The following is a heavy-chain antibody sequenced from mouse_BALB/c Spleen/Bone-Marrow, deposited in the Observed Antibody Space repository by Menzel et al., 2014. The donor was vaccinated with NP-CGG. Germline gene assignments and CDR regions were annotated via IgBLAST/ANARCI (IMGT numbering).Heavy chain of an antibody. J-gene: IGHJ4*01. V-gene: IGHV1-80*01. CDR2: IYPGDGDT. Sequence: QVQLKESGAELVRPGSSVKISCKASGYAFSSYWMNWVKPRPGQGLEWIGQIYPGDGDTNYNGNFKDKATLTVDRSSSTAFMQLSSLTSEDSAVYFCARWYRDPHFAMDYWGPGTSVTVSS. CDR3: ARWYRDPHFAMDY. CDR1: GYAFSSYW. D-gene: IGHD2-14*01.